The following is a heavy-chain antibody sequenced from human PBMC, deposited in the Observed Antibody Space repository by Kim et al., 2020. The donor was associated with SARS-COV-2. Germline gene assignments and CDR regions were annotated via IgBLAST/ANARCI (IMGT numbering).Heavy chain of an antibody. CDR3: AHTDLGAAAGNNWFDP. D-gene: IGHD6-13*01. Sequence: SGPTLVKPTQTLTLTCTFSGFSLSTSGVGVGWIRQPPGKALEWLALIYWDDDKRYSPSLKSRLTITKDTSKNQVVLTMTNMDPVDTATYYCAHTDLGAAAGNNWFDPWGQGTLVTVSS. J-gene: IGHJ5*02. V-gene: IGHV2-5*02. CDR1: GFSLSTSGVG. CDR2: IYWDDDK.